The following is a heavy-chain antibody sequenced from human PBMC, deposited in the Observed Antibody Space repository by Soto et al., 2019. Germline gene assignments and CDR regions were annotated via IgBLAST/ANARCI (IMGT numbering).Heavy chain of an antibody. CDR3: VGEVGFQLIY. CDR2: ITSSSVTM. V-gene: IGHV3-48*01. Sequence: GGSLILSCAASGFTFSTHSMNWVRQAPGKGLEWISYITSSSVTMYVDSVKGRFTISRDNAKNSLYLQMNGLRAEDTAVYFCVGEVGFQLIYWGQGTLVTVSS. CDR1: GFTFSTHS. D-gene: IGHD2-2*01. J-gene: IGHJ4*02.